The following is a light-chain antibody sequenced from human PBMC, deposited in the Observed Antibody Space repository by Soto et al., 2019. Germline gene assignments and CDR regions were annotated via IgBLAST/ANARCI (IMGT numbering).Light chain of an antibody. CDR3: CSYAGSYTYV. CDR2: SVS. V-gene: IGLV2-11*01. J-gene: IGLJ1*01. CDR1: SSDVGGHNY. Sequence: QSVLAQPRSVSGSPGQSVTISCTGTSSDVGGHNYVSWYQQYPGKAPRLLLSSVSKRPSGVPDRFSGSKSGNMASLTISGLQAEDEADYYCCSYAGSYTYVFGTGTRSPS.